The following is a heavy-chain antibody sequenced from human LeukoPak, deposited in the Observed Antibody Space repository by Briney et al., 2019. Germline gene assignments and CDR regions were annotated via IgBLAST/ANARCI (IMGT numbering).Heavy chain of an antibody. Sequence: SETLSLTCTVSGGSISSGFYYWSWIRQPAGKGLEWIGRIYTSGSTNYNPSLKSRISISVDTSKNQFSLKLTSVTAADTAVYYCAREIVGYSYSSGWHPFDYWGQGTLVTVSS. CDR1: GGSISSGFYY. J-gene: IGHJ4*02. D-gene: IGHD6-19*01. CDR2: IYTSGST. CDR3: AREIVGYSYSSGWHPFDY. V-gene: IGHV4-61*02.